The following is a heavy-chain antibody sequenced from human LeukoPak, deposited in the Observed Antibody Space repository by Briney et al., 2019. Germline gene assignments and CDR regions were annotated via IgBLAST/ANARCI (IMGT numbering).Heavy chain of an antibody. D-gene: IGHD5-18*01. CDR3: AKLPVDTDMVTTYYFDY. J-gene: IGHJ4*02. CDR1: GFTFSSYA. Sequence: PGGSLRLSCAASGFTFSSYAMGWVRQAPGKGLERVSAISGSGGTTYYADFEEGRFTISRDNSKNTLFLQMNSLRAEDTAVYYCAKLPVDTDMVTTYYFDYWGQGTLVTVSS. CDR2: ISGSGGTT. V-gene: IGHV3-23*01.